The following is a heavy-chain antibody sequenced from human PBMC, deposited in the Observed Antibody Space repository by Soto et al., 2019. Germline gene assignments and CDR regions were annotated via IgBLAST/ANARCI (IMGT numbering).Heavy chain of an antibody. D-gene: IGHD1-26*01. CDR3: AKDFSRWELLHPGWFDP. Sequence: PGGSLRLSCAASGFTFSSYAMSWVRQAPGKGLEWVSAISGSGGSTYYADSVKGRFTISRDNSKNTLYLQMNSLRAEDTAVYYCAKDFSRWELLHPGWFDPWGQGTLVTVSS. CDR2: ISGSGGST. V-gene: IGHV3-23*01. CDR1: GFTFSSYA. J-gene: IGHJ5*02.